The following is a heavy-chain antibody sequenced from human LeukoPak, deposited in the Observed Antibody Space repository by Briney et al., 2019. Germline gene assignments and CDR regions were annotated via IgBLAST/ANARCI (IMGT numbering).Heavy chain of an antibody. J-gene: IGHJ6*04. CDR2: IYYSGST. CDR1: GGSISSGDYY. D-gene: IGHD2-21*01. V-gene: IGHV4-30-4*08. CDR3: ARDSRGLGMDV. Sequence: SQTLSLTCTVSGGSISSGDYYWSWIHQPPGKGLEWIGYIYYSGSTYYNPSLKSRVTISVDTSKNQFSLKLSSVTAADTAVYYCARDSRGLGMDVWGKGTTVTVSS.